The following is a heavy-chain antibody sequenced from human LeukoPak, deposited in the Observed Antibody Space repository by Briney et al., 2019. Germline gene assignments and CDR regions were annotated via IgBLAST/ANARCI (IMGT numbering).Heavy chain of an antibody. D-gene: IGHD1-26*01. Sequence: PGGSLRLSCAASGFTFSSYAMSWVRQAPGKGLEWVSAISGSGGSTYYADSVKGRFTISRDNSKNTLYLRMNSLRAEDTAVYYCAKDWDSGSNPLYWGQGTLVTVSS. CDR1: GFTFSSYA. V-gene: IGHV3-23*01. CDR2: ISGSGGST. CDR3: AKDWDSGSNPLY. J-gene: IGHJ4*02.